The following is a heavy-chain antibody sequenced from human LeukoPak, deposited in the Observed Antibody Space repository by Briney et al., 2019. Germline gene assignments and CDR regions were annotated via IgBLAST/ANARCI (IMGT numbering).Heavy chain of an antibody. J-gene: IGHJ4*02. V-gene: IGHV3-21*01. D-gene: IGHD6-19*01. CDR1: GFTFSSYE. Sequence: GRSLRLSCAASGFTFSSYEMNWVRQAPGKGLEWVSSISSSSSYIYYADSVKGRFTISRDNAKNSLYLQMNSLRAEDTAVYYCARMEIAVAGGFDYWGQGTLVTVSS. CDR2: ISSSSSYI. CDR3: ARMEIAVAGGFDY.